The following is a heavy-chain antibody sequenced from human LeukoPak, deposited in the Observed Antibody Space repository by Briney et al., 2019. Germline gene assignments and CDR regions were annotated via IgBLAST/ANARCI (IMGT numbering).Heavy chain of an antibody. Sequence: ASVKVSCKASGGTFSSYTISWVRQAPGQGLEWMGRIIPILGIVNYAQKFQGRVTITADKSTSTAYMELSSLRSEDTAVYYCARDPDCYDSSGLNDYWGQGTLVTVSS. CDR2: IIPILGIV. V-gene: IGHV1-69*02. J-gene: IGHJ4*02. CDR3: ARDPDCYDSSGLNDY. CDR1: GGTFSSYT. D-gene: IGHD3-22*01.